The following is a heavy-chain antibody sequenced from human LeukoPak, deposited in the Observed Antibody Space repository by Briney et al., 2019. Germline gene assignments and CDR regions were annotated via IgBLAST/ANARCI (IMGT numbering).Heavy chain of an antibody. V-gene: IGHV4-34*01. CDR2: INHSGST. CDR1: GGSFSGYY. Sequence: SETLSLTCAVYGGSFSGYYWSWIRQPPGKGLEWIGEINHSGSTNYNPSLKSRVTISVDTSKNQFSLKLSSVTAADTAVYYCARASYYYDSSGYQHWGQGTLVTVS. CDR3: ARASYYYDSSGYQH. D-gene: IGHD3-22*01. J-gene: IGHJ4*02.